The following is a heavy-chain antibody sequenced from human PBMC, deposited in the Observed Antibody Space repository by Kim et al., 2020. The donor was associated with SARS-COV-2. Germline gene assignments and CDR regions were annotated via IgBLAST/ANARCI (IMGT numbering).Heavy chain of an antibody. D-gene: IGHD3-16*01. V-gene: IGHV3-23*01. CDR2: ISGSGGST. CDR1: GFTFSSYA. Sequence: GGSLRLSCAASGFTFSSYAMSWVRQAPGKGLEWVSAISGSGGSTYYADSVKGRFTISRDNSKNTLYLQMNSLRAEDTAVYYCAKGKITFGGVINSGAFDIWGQGTMVTVSS. J-gene: IGHJ3*02. CDR3: AKGKITFGGVINSGAFDI.